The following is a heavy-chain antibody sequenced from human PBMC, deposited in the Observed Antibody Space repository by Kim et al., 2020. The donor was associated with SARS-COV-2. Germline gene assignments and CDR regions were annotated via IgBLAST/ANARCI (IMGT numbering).Heavy chain of an antibody. CDR2: ISSSSSYI. J-gene: IGHJ4*02. V-gene: IGHV3-21*01. Sequence: GGSLRLSCAASGFTFSSYSMNWVRQAPGKGLEWVSSISSSSSYIYYADSVKGRFTISRDNAKNSLYLQMNSLRAEDTAVYYCARAPGGMYQLHSNAPGSDYWGQGTLVTVSS. CDR3: ARAPGGMYQLHSNAPGSDY. D-gene: IGHD2-2*01. CDR1: GFTFSSYS.